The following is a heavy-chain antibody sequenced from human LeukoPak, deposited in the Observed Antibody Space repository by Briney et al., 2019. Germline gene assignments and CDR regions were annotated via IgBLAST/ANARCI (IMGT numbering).Heavy chain of an antibody. D-gene: IGHD2-15*01. Sequence: SETLSLTCAVYGGSFSGYYWSWIRQPPGKGLEWIGEINHSGSTNYNPSLKSRVTISVDTSKNQFSLKLSSVTAADTAVYHCARGSLGYCSGGSCYAVRYFDYWGQGTLVTVSS. CDR3: ARGSLGYCSGGSCYAVRYFDY. CDR1: GGSFSGYY. V-gene: IGHV4-34*01. CDR2: INHSGST. J-gene: IGHJ4*02.